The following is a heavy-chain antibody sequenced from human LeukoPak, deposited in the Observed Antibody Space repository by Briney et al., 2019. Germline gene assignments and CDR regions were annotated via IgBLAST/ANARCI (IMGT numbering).Heavy chain of an antibody. CDR3: ARDDSSSWTSDY. V-gene: IGHV3-74*01. CDR1: GFTFSSYW. Sequence: GGSLRLSCAASGFTFSSYWMHWVRQGPGKGLVWVARINMDGSTISYADFVKGRFTISRDNAKNTLYLQMNSLRAEDTAVYYCARDDSSSWTSDYWGQGTLVTVSS. J-gene: IGHJ4*02. D-gene: IGHD6-13*01. CDR2: INMDGSTI.